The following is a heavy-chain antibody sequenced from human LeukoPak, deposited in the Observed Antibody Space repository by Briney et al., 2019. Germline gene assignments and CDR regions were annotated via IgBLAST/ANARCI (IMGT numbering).Heavy chain of an antibody. J-gene: IGHJ4*02. CDR1: GFSLSTTGVG. CDR2: IYWDDDK. CDR3: AHASFMEAVDY. Sequence: SGPTLVKPTQTLTLTCTFSGFSLSTTGVGLGWIRQPPRKPLEWLALIYWDDDKRYSPSLKSRVTITKDTSKNQVVLTMTNMDPVDTATYYCAHASFMEAVDYWGQGTLVTVSS. D-gene: IGHD1-1*01. V-gene: IGHV2-5*02.